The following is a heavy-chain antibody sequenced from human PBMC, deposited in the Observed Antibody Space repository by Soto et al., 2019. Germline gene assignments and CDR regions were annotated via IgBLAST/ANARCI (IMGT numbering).Heavy chain of an antibody. J-gene: IGHJ4*02. CDR1: GYTFTSYG. V-gene: IGHV1-18*01. CDR2: ISAYNGNT. Sequence: ASVKVSCKASGYTFTSYGISWVRQAPGQGLEWMGWISAYNGNTNYAQKLQGRVTMTTDTSTSTAYMELRSLRSDDTAVYYCARDGVRFYYDFWSGYYTGIRLDYWGQGTLVTVSS. D-gene: IGHD3-3*01. CDR3: ARDGVRFYYDFWSGYYTGIRLDY.